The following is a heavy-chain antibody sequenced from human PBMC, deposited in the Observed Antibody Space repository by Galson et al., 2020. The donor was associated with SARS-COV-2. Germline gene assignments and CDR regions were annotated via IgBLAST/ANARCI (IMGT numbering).Heavy chain of an antibody. D-gene: IGHD3-10*01. V-gene: IGHV4-59*01. Sequence: SQTLSLTCMVSGVSITTYYWSWIRQSPGAGLEWIGQISYSGVTEYNPSLKGRVTMSIDTPRNQFSLNLGSVSAANTAVYYCAKDIAYPGSFYYFDSWGQGNRVTVSS. CDR2: ISYSGVT. CDR3: AKDIAYPGSFYYFDS. CDR1: GVSITTYY. J-gene: IGHJ4*02.